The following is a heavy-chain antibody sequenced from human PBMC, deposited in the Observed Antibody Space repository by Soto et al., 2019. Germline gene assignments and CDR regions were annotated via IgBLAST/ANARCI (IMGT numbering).Heavy chain of an antibody. V-gene: IGHV4-30-4*01. Sequence: PSETLSLTCTVSGGSISSGDYYWSWIRQPPGKGLEWIGYVYYTGSTYSNPSLKSRVTISVDTSKNQFSLKLSSVTAADTAVYYCAREIVGATTAPPVYWGQGILVTVSS. D-gene: IGHD1-26*01. CDR3: AREIVGATTAPPVY. J-gene: IGHJ4*02. CDR1: GGSISSGDYY. CDR2: VYYTGST.